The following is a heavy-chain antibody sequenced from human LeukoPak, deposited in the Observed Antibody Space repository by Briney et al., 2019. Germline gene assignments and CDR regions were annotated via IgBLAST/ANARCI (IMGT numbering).Heavy chain of an antibody. J-gene: IGHJ4*02. V-gene: IGHV3-53*01. D-gene: IGHD3-10*01. CDR2: FYSGGDT. Sequence: GGSLRLSCAVSGFTVSSNHMSWVRQAPGKGLEWVSVFYSGGDTHYADSVKGRFTISRDNAKNSLYLQMNSLRAEDTAVYYCARLPMVRGVIITEIMFDYWGQGTLVTVSS. CDR1: GFTVSSNH. CDR3: ARLPMVRGVIITEIMFDY.